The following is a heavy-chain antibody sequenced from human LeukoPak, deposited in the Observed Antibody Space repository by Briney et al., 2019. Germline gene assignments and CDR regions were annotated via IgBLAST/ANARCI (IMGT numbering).Heavy chain of an antibody. J-gene: IGHJ4*02. CDR1: GYTFTGYY. CDR3: AGTRITSSWFNFDY. CDR2: INPNSGGT. V-gene: IGHV1-2*02. Sequence: ASVKVSCKASGYTFTGYYMHWVRQAPGQGLEWMGWINPNSGGTNYAQKFQGRVTMTRDTSISTGYMELSRLRSVDTAVYYCAGTRITSSWFNFDYWGQGTLVTVSS. D-gene: IGHD6-13*01.